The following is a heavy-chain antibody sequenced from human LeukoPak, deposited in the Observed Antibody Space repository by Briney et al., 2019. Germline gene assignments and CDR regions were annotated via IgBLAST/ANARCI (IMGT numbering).Heavy chain of an antibody. CDR3: ARDVSSSWADAFDI. Sequence: RGSLRLSCAASGFTFSSYSMNWVRQAPGKGLEWVSSISSSSSYIYYADSVKGRFTISRDNAKNPLYLQMNSLRAEDTAVYYCARDVSSSWADAFDIWGQGTMVTVSS. J-gene: IGHJ3*02. CDR2: ISSSSSYI. CDR1: GFTFSSYS. D-gene: IGHD6-13*01. V-gene: IGHV3-21*01.